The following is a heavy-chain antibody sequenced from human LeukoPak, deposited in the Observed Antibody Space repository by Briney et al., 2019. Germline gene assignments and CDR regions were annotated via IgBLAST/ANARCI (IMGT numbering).Heavy chain of an antibody. CDR2: INPNSGGT. Sequence: GASVKVSCKASGYTFTGYYMHWVRQAPGPGLEWMGWINPNSGGTNYAQKFQGRVTMTRDTSISTAYMELSRLRSDDTAVYYCARRTSLGGVPLDYWGQGTLVTVSS. CDR1: GYTFTGYY. CDR3: ARRTSLGGVPLDY. D-gene: IGHD2-8*02. V-gene: IGHV1-2*02. J-gene: IGHJ4*02.